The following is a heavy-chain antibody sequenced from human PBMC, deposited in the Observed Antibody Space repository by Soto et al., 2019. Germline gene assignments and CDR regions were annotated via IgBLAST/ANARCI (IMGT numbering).Heavy chain of an antibody. J-gene: IGHJ6*02. Sequence: QVQLQESGPGLVKPSETLSLICSDSGGSISSHNWGWIRLPPGKGLEWIGYIRDSGDTSYNPSLKRRVPMLLVMSKKAFSLKLTSVTAADTGVHSCVTQGFAAHHGPLDVWGQGTTVTVSS. CDR1: GGSISSHN. D-gene: IGHD3-10*01. V-gene: IGHV4-59*08. CDR3: VTQGFAAHHGPLDV. CDR2: IRDSGDT.